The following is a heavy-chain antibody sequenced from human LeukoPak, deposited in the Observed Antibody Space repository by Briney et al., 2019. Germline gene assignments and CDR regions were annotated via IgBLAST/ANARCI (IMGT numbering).Heavy chain of an antibody. V-gene: IGHV4-30-2*01. CDR3: ARGRTTVVTPYYFDY. Sequence: SQTLSLTCAVSGGSISSGGYSWSSIRQPPGKGLEWIGYIYHSGSTYYNPSLKSRVTISVDRSKNQFPLKLSSVTAADTAVYYCARGRTTVVTPYYFDYWGQGTLVTVSS. D-gene: IGHD4-23*01. CDR2: IYHSGST. CDR1: GGSISSGGYS. J-gene: IGHJ4*02.